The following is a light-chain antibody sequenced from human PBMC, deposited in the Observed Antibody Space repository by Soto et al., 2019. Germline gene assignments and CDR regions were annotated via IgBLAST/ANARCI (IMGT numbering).Light chain of an antibody. CDR2: GAS. Sequence: EIVLTQSPGTLSLSPGERATLSCRASQSVSSNYLAWYQQKPGQAPRLLIYGASSRATGIPDRFSCSGSETEFTLTISRLEPEDFAVYYCQQYGSSPGTFGQGTKVEIQ. J-gene: IGKJ1*01. CDR3: QQYGSSPGT. V-gene: IGKV3-20*01. CDR1: QSVSSNY.